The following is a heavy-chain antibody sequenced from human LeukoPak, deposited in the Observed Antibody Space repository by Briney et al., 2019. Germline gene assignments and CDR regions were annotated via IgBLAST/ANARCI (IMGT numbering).Heavy chain of an antibody. Sequence: GGPLRLSCAASGFTFSSYAMSWVRQAPGKGLEWVSTISGSSGSTYYADSVKGRFTISRDNSKNTLYLQMNSLRAEDTAVYYCAKDTPITIRDWFDPWGQGTLVTVSS. CDR3: AKDTPITIRDWFDP. J-gene: IGHJ5*02. V-gene: IGHV3-23*01. CDR2: ISGSSGST. D-gene: IGHD3-9*01. CDR1: GFTFSSYA.